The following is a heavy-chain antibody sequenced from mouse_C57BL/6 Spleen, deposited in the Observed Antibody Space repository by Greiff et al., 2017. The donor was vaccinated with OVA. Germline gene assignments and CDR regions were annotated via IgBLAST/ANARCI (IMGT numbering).Heavy chain of an antibody. D-gene: IGHD5-5*01. V-gene: IGHV1-69*01. CDR1: GYTFTSYW. Sequence: QVQLQQPGAELVMPGASVKLSCKASGYTFTSYWMHWVKQRPGQGLEWIGEIDPSDSYTNYNQKFKGKSTLTVDKSSSTAYMQLSSLTSEDSAVYYCASYRGDFDYWGQGTTLTVSS. CDR2: IDPSDSYT. J-gene: IGHJ2*01. CDR3: ASYRGDFDY.